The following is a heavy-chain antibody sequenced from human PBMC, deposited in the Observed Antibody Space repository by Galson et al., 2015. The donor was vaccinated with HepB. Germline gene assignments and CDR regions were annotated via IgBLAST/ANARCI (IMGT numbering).Heavy chain of an antibody. CDR1: GFTFSSYS. J-gene: IGHJ6*02. CDR3: ARLNDRYSYDSKGMDV. CDR2: ISSSSSYI. Sequence: SLRLSCAASGFTFSSYSMNWVRQAPGKGLEWVSSISSSSSYIYYADSVKGRFTISRDNAKNSLYLQMNSLRAEDTAVYYCARLNDRYSYDSKGMDVWGQGTTVTVSS. V-gene: IGHV3-21*01. D-gene: IGHD5-18*01.